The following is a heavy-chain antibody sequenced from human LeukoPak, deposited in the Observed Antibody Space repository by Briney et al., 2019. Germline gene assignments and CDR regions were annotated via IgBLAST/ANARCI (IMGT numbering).Heavy chain of an antibody. CDR1: YGSISSSSYY. V-gene: IGHV4-39*01. D-gene: IGHD1-26*01. CDR2: MYYSGST. Sequence: SETLSLTCSVSYGSISSSSYYCAWIRQPPGKGLEWIGSMYYSGSTYYNPSLKSRVTISVDTSKNQFPLKVNSVTAADTAVYYCARLGVVGATTASENFDYWGQGTLVTVSS. J-gene: IGHJ4*02. CDR3: ARLGVVGATTASENFDY.